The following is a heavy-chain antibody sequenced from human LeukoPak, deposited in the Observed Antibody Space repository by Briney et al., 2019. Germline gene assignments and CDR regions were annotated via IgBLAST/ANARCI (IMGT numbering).Heavy chain of an antibody. CDR2: IYPGDSDT. Sequence: GESLQISCKGSGSSFTSYWIGWVRQMPGKGLEWMGIIYPGDSDTRYSPSFQGQVTISADKSISTAYLQWSSLKASDTAMYYCARLTMVRGVIRDFDYWGQGTLVTVSS. V-gene: IGHV5-51*01. CDR3: ARLTMVRGVIRDFDY. CDR1: GSSFTSYW. J-gene: IGHJ4*02. D-gene: IGHD3-10*01.